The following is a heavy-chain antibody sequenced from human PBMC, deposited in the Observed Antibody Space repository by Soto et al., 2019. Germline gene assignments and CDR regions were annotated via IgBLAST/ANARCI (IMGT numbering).Heavy chain of an antibody. CDR3: ATDGPGSGRYFGEF. CDR1: GFSFSRYG. Sequence: QVQLVESGGGVVQPGRSLRLSCAASGFSFSRYGMHWVRQAPGQGLEWVAVIWYDPNKTYYADSVKGRFTISRDNSKNTLYLQMNSLTVEDTAVYYCATDGPGSGRYFGEFWGQGTLVTVSS. V-gene: IGHV3-33*01. D-gene: IGHD6-19*01. CDR2: IWYDPNKT. J-gene: IGHJ4*02.